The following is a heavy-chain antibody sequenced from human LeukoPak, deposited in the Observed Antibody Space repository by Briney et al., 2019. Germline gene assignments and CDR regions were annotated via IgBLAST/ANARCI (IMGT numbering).Heavy chain of an antibody. CDR1: GFTFSSYS. J-gene: IGHJ4*02. V-gene: IGHV3-21*01. CDR3: ARRDSSGYYYRFDY. Sequence: PGGSLRLSCAASGFTFSSYSMNWVHQAPGKGLEWVSSISSSSSYIYYADSVKGRFTISRDNAKNSLYLQMNSLRAEDTAVYYCARRDSSGYYYRFDYWGQGTLVTVSS. CDR2: ISSSSSYI. D-gene: IGHD3-22*01.